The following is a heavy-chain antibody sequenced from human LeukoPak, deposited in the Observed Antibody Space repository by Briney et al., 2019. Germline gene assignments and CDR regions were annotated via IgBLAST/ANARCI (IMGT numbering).Heavy chain of an antibody. Sequence: SVKVSCKASGGTFSSYAISWVRQAPGQGLEWMGGIIPIFGTADYAQKFQGRVTITTDESTSTAYMELSSLRSEDTAVYYCARAGVDYGDNILDYWGQGTLVTVSS. CDR2: IIPIFGTA. CDR1: GGTFSSYA. D-gene: IGHD4-17*01. V-gene: IGHV1-69*05. J-gene: IGHJ4*02. CDR3: ARAGVDYGDNILDY.